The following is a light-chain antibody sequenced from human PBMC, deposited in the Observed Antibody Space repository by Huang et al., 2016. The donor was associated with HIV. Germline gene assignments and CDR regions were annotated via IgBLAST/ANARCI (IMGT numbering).Light chain of an antibody. CDR1: QDITTF. J-gene: IGKJ5*01. V-gene: IGKV1-9*01. CDR2: GSS. Sequence: IQLTQSPPSVSASVGDSVTFTCRASQDITTFLAWYQQKPGKAPQLLISGSSTLQNEVPSRFRGSGSGTDFTLTISSLQPEDIASYYCQQLTTYPITFGPGMRLEIK. CDR3: QQLTTYPIT.